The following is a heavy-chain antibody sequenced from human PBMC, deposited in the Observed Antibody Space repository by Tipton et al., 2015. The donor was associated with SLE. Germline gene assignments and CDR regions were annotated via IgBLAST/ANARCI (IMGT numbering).Heavy chain of an antibody. J-gene: IGHJ5*01. Sequence: QLVQSGGGVVQPGRSLRLSCAASGFTFSRYGFHWVRQAPGKGLEWVALISYNSGHKYYADSVKGRFTISRDNSENTLFLQMNSLRTEDTAVYYCARKFNDYGDYDSWGQGTLVTVSS. V-gene: IGHV3-30*03. CDR3: ARKFNDYGDYDS. CDR1: GFTFSRYG. D-gene: IGHD4-17*01. CDR2: ISYNSGHK.